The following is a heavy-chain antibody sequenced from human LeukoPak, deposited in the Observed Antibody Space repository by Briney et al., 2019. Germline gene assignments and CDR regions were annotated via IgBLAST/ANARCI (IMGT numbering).Heavy chain of an antibody. D-gene: IGHD3-10*01. CDR2: INPNSGGT. Sequence: ASVKVSCKASGCTFTGYYMHWVRQAPGQGLEWMGRINPNSGGTNYAQKFQGRVTMTRDTSISTAYMELSRLRSDDTAVYYCARESPRGITMVRGVDYWGQGTLVTVSS. CDR1: GCTFTGYY. CDR3: ARESPRGITMVRGVDY. J-gene: IGHJ4*02. V-gene: IGHV1-2*06.